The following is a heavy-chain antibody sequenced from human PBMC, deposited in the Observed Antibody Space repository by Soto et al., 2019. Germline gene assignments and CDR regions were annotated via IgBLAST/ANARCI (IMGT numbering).Heavy chain of an antibody. D-gene: IGHD3-10*01. CDR2: IYYDGSNK. J-gene: IGHJ4*02. CDR3: ARDKLAYFYGSGSQDY. CDR1: GFTFSSYG. Sequence: GGSLRLSCAASGFTFSSYGMHWVRQAPGKGLEWVAVIYYDGSNKYYADSVKGRFTIPRDNSKNTLYLQMNSLRAEDTAVYYCARDKLAYFYGSGSQDYWGQGTLVTV. V-gene: IGHV3-33*01.